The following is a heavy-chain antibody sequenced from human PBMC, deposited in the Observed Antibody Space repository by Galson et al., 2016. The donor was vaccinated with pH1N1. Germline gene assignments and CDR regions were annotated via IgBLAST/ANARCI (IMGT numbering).Heavy chain of an antibody. V-gene: IGHV5-51*01. CDR3: ARRSAVAGVDY. Sequence: QSGAEVKKPGESLKTSCQGSGYSFSSHWIGWVRQMPGKGLEWMGIIYPGDSDTKYSPSFQGQVTFTADKSINTAYLQWSSLKASDTAMYFCARRSAVAGVDYWGQGTLVTVSS. CDR2: IYPGDSDT. CDR1: GYSFSSHW. J-gene: IGHJ4*02. D-gene: IGHD6-19*01.